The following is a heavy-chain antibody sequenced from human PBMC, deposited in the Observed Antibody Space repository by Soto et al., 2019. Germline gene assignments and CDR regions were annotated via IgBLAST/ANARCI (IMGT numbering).Heavy chain of an antibody. Sequence: SVKVSCKASGGTFSSYAISWVRQAPGQGLEWMGGIIPIFGTANYAQKFQGRVTITADESTSTAYMELSSLRSEDTAVYYCARANIVLVPAAPHSNYYYYGMDVWGQGTTVTVSS. V-gene: IGHV1-69*13. J-gene: IGHJ6*02. CDR1: GGTFSSYA. CDR3: ARANIVLVPAAPHSNYYYYGMDV. CDR2: IIPIFGTA. D-gene: IGHD2-2*01.